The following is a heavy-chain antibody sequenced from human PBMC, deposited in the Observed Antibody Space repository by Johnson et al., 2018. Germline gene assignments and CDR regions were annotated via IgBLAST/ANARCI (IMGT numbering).Heavy chain of an antibody. CDR1: AFTFSNYG. CDR2: VSSDGTNE. CDR3: AKDLGNFYYYYMDV. J-gene: IGHJ6*03. Sequence: QLLESGGGVVQPGRSLRLSCTASAFTFSNYGMHWVRQAPGKGLEWVAVVSSDGTNEFYADSVKGRFTISRDNSKNRMYLQMNTLRAEDTAVDYCAKDLGNFYYYYMDVWGKGTTVTVSS. V-gene: IGHV3-30*18.